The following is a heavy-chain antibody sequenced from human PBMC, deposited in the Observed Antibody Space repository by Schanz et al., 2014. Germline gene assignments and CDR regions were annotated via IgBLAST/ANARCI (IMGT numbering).Heavy chain of an antibody. J-gene: IGHJ6*02. CDR1: GFTFSNTW. V-gene: IGHV3-66*04. Sequence: EVQLVESEGGLVKPGGSLRLSCAASGFTFSNTWMSWVRQAPGKGLEWVSVIYSGGSTYYADSVKGRFTISRDNAKNTLYLQMNSLRAEDTAVYYCARPLGPNYYYYGLDVWGQGTTVTVSS. CDR2: IYSGGST. CDR3: ARPLGPNYYYYGLDV.